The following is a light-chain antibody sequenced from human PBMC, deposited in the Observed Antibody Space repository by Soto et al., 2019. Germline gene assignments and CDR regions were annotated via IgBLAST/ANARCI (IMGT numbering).Light chain of an antibody. J-gene: IGKJ4*01. CDR1: QSVDTY. CDR2: DAS. Sequence: EIVLTQSPATLSLSPGERATLSCRASQSVDTYLAWYQHKPGQAPRLLTYDASDRATGIPARFSGSGSGTDFTLTISSLEPEDFAVYYCQQRSDWPPLTFGGGTRVEIK. V-gene: IGKV3-11*01. CDR3: QQRSDWPPLT.